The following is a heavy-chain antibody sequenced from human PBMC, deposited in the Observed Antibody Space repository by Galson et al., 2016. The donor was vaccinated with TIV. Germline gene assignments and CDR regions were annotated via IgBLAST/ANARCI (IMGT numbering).Heavy chain of an antibody. CDR2: IYESGTT. Sequence: SETLSLTCTVSGYSIKSGYFWGWIRQPPGKGLQWLGSIYESGTTYSHPSLKSRLTMSVDTSKNQFSLKLSSVTAADTAVYSCMREGSTVTMHHYFGMDVWGQGTSVTVSS. D-gene: IGHD4-17*01. J-gene: IGHJ6*02. V-gene: IGHV4-38-2*02. CDR1: GYSIKSGYF. CDR3: MREGSTVTMHHYFGMDV.